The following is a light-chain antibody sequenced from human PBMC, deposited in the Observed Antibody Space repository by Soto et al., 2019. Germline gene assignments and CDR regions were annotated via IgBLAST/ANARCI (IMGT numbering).Light chain of an antibody. Sequence: DIVLTQSPCTLSLSPGERATLSCRASQSVSSSYLAWYQQKPGQAPRLLIYGASIRATGIPDRFSGSGSGTDFTLTISRLEPEDVAVYYCQQYGSSPLTFGGGTKVEIK. V-gene: IGKV3-20*01. CDR3: QQYGSSPLT. CDR1: QSVSSSY. J-gene: IGKJ4*01. CDR2: GAS.